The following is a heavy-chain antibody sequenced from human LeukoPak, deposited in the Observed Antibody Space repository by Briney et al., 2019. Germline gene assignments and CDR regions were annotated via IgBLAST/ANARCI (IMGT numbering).Heavy chain of an antibody. J-gene: IGHJ5*02. CDR1: GFTFSDYY. V-gene: IGHV4-30-2*01. Sequence: LRLSCVASGFTFSDYYMSWIRRPPGKGLEGIGYIYSSGSTYYNPALRSRVTISVDRSKNHFSLELNSVTAADTAVYYCARVMYGEGVRFDPWGQGTLVTVSS. CDR3: ARVMYGEGVRFDP. D-gene: IGHD2-8*01. CDR2: IYSSGST.